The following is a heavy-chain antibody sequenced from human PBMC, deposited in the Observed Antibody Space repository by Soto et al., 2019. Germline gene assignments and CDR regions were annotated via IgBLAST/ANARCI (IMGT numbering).Heavy chain of an antibody. CDR3: ARAAYYDFWGCSSCFDGGWFDP. CDR2: IYHSGST. J-gene: IGHJ5*02. D-gene: IGHD3-3*01. V-gene: IGHV4-38-2*01. Sequence: QVQLQESGPGLVKPSETLSLTCAVSGYSISSGYYWGWIRQPPGKGLEWIGSIYHSGSTYYNPSLKSRVTISLDTSKNQFSLKLSSVTAADTAVYYCARAAYYDFWGCSSCFDGGWFDPWGQGTLVTVSS. CDR1: GYSISSGYY.